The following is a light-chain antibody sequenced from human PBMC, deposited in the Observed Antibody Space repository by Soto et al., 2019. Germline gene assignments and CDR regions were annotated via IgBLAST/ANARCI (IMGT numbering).Light chain of an antibody. J-gene: IGKJ1*01. CDR3: QHYNSYSEA. CDR1: QTISSW. Sequence: IQMTQSPSTLSSSVGDRVTITCLASQTISSWLAWYQQKPGKAPKLLIYKASTLKSGVPSRFSGSGSGKEFTITISSLQTDDFANYYCQHYNSYSEAVGQGTKGDIK. V-gene: IGKV1-5*03. CDR2: KAS.